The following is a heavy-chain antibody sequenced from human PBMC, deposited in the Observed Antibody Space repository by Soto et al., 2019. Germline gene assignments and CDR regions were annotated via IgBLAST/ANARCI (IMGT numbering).Heavy chain of an antibody. CDR1: GFTFSSYS. J-gene: IGHJ5*02. Sequence: EVQLVESGGGLVQPGGSLRLSCAASGFTFSSYSMNWVRQAAGKGLEWVSYISSSSSTIYYADSVKGRFTISRDNAKNSLYLQMNSLRDEDTAVYHCASELAALNWFHPSGQGTLVTVSS. CDR2: ISSSSSTI. D-gene: IGHD1-1*01. V-gene: IGHV3-48*02. CDR3: ASELAALNWFHP.